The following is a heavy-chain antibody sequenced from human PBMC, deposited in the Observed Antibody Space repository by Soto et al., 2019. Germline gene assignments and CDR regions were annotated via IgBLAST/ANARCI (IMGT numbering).Heavy chain of an antibody. CDR2: ISSSSSYI. D-gene: IGHD2-2*01. J-gene: IGHJ5*02. CDR3: ARVLTDGYCSSTSCWTGLDP. Sequence: GGSLRLSCAASGFTFSSYSMNWVRQAPGKGLEWVSSISSSSSYIYYADSVKGRFTISRDNAKNSLYLQMNSLRAEDTAVYYCARVLTDGYCSSTSCWTGLDPWGQGTLVTVSS. V-gene: IGHV3-21*01. CDR1: GFTFSSYS.